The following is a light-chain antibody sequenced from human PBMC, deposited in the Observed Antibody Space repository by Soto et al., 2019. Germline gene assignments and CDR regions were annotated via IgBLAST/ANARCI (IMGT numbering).Light chain of an antibody. J-gene: IGKJ1*01. CDR2: AAS. CDR3: QQYYSYPRT. Sequence: AIRMTQSPSSLSASTGDRVTITCRASQGISSYLAWYQQKPGKAPKLLTYAASTLQSGVPSRFSGSGSGTDFTLTISCLQSEDFETYYCQQYYSYPRTFGQGTKVDIX. V-gene: IGKV1-8*01. CDR1: QGISSY.